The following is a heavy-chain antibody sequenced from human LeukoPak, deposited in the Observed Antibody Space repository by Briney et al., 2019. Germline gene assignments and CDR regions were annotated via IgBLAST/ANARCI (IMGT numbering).Heavy chain of an antibody. D-gene: IGHD6-19*01. V-gene: IGHV5-51*01. J-gene: IGHJ1*01. CDR2: IYPGDSAT. CDR1: GYSFTNYW. Sequence: GESLHISCKGSGYSFTNYWIGWVRQMPGKGLEWMGIIYPGDSATTYSPSFQGQVTMSADKSISTAYLQWGSLKASDTAMYYCARVRSGFQHWGQGTLVPVSS. CDR3: ARVRSGFQH.